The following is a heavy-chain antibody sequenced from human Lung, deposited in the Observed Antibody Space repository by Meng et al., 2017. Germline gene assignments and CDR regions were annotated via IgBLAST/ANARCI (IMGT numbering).Heavy chain of an antibody. J-gene: IGHJ4*02. D-gene: IGHD1-14*01. CDR2: INHSGST. V-gene: IGHV4-34*01. CDR3: ARGEREPDY. CDR1: GGSFSGYY. Sequence: QVQLQQWGAGLLKPSETLSLTCAVYGGSFSGYYWSWIRQPPGKGLEWIGEINHSGSTNYNPSLKSRVTISVDTSKNHFSLKLNSVIAADTAVFYCARGEREPDYWGQGTLVTVSS.